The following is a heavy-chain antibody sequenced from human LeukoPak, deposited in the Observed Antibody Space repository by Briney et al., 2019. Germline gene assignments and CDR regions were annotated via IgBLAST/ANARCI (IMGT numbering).Heavy chain of an antibody. D-gene: IGHD2-15*01. CDR3: ARAKALGYCGGGSCYPRGFDP. J-gene: IGHJ5*02. Sequence: PSETLSLTCAVYGGSFSGYYWSWIRQPPGKGLEWIGEINHSGSTNYNPSLKSRVTISVDTSKNQFSLKLSSVTAADTAVYYCARAKALGYCGGGSCYPRGFDPWGQGTLVTVSS. V-gene: IGHV4-34*01. CDR1: GGSFSGYY. CDR2: INHSGST.